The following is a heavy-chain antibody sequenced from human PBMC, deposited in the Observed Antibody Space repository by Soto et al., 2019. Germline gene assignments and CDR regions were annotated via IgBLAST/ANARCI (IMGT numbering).Heavy chain of an antibody. V-gene: IGHV4-30-2*01. CDR3: ARMDTAMED. Sequence: QLQLQESGSGLVKPSQTLSLTCAVSGGSISSCGYSWSWIRQPPGKGLEWIGYIYHRGSNYYHPSLKSRVTISVDRSKNQFSLKLSAVTAADTAVYYCARMDTAMEDWGQGTLVTVSS. CDR1: GGSISSCGYS. D-gene: IGHD5-18*01. J-gene: IGHJ4*02. CDR2: IYHRGSN.